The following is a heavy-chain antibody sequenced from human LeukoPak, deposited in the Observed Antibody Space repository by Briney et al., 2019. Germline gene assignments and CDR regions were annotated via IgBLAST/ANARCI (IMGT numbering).Heavy chain of an antibody. Sequence: QPGRSLRLSCAASGFTFSSYAMHWVRQAPGKGLEWVAVISYDGSNKYYADSVKGRFTISGDNSKNTLYLQMNSLRAEDTAVYYCARGPRGTIFGVVTLYYFDYWGQGTLVTVSS. V-gene: IGHV3-30*04. CDR2: ISYDGSNK. CDR1: GFTFSSYA. J-gene: IGHJ4*02. CDR3: ARGPRGTIFGVVTLYYFDY. D-gene: IGHD3-3*01.